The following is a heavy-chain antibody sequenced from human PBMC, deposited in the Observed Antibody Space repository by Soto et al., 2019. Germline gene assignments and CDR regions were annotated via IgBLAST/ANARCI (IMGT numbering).Heavy chain of an antibody. V-gene: IGHV4-34*02. CDR3: ARYEYGNSLYGVDV. Sequence: QVHLQQRGAGLLKPSETLSLNCVVSGESFSGYYWSWIRPTPGMGLEWIGEVDHRGSTTYNPSLKNRASISIDSSKNLFSLELTSVTAADTALYFCARYEYGNSLYGVDVWGQGTRVTVSS. CDR2: VDHRGST. D-gene: IGHD1-7*01. CDR1: GESFSGYY. J-gene: IGHJ6*02.